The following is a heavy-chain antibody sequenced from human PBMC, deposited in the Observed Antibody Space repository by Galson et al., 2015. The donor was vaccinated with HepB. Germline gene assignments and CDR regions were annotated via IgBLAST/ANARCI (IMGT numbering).Heavy chain of an antibody. V-gene: IGHV3-23*01. CDR2: INGRGSTR. Sequence: SCAGSGFIFRHHAMAWIRQAPGKGLEWVSGINGRGSTRSYSDAVKGRFPISRDNSKDTVFLQMDNLRAEDTAVYYCVKEGSWFGGDWFDPWGQGALVTVS. CDR3: VKEGSWFGGDWFDP. J-gene: IGHJ5*02. CDR1: GFIFRHHA. D-gene: IGHD3-16*01.